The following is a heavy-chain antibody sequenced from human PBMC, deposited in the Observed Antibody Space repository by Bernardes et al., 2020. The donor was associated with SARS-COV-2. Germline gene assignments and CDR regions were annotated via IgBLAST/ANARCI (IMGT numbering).Heavy chain of an antibody. J-gene: IGHJ4*02. D-gene: IGHD2-2*01. CDR1: GGSISSRDFF. V-gene: IGHV4-39*01. CDR2: AFYTGDT. CDR3: ARHRADIVVVPAAMDY. Sequence: SETLSLTCTVSGGSISSRDFFWGWIRQPPEKGLEWIGSAFYTGDTYYNPSSLRSRVTISVDTSKNQFSLKLTSVTAADTALYFCARHRADIVVVPAAMDYWSLGTLVTVSS.